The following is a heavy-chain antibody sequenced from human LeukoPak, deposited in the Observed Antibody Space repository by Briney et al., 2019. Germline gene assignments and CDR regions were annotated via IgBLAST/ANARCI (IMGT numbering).Heavy chain of an antibody. CDR3: AKDHLPGIVVADRDY. V-gene: IGHV3-23*01. CDR1: GCTFSRYG. CDR2: ISGSGGST. Sequence: GGSLRLSCAASGCTFSRYGMSWVRQAPGKGLEWVSAISGSGGSTYYADSVKGRFTISRDNSKNTLYLQINSLRAEDTAVYYCAKDHLPGIVVADRDYWGQGTLVTVSS. J-gene: IGHJ4*02. D-gene: IGHD6-19*01.